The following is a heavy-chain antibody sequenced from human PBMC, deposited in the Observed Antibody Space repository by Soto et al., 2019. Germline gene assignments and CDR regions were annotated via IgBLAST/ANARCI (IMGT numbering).Heavy chain of an antibody. Sequence: GGSLRLSCAASGFTFSSYAMSWVRQAPGKGLEWVSAISGSGGSTYYADSVKGRLTISRDNSKNTLYLQMNSLRAEDTAVYYCAKDPRDTAMALGFDYGGQGTLVTVSS. D-gene: IGHD5-18*01. V-gene: IGHV3-23*01. CDR1: GFTFSSYA. CDR3: AKDPRDTAMALGFDY. CDR2: ISGSGGST. J-gene: IGHJ4*02.